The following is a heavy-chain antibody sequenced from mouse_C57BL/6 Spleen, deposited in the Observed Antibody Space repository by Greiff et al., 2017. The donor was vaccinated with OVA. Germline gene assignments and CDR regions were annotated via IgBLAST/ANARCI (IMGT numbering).Heavy chain of an antibody. Sequence: EVQRVESGGGLVKPGGSLKLSCAASGFTFSSYTMSWVRQTPEKRLDWVATISSGGGNTYYPDSVKGRFTISRDNAKNTLYLQMSSLRSEDTALYYCARGGGNFDDWGQGTTLTVSS. CDR2: ISSGGGNT. CDR3: ARGGGNFDD. CDR1: GFTFSSYT. V-gene: IGHV5-9*01. J-gene: IGHJ2*01.